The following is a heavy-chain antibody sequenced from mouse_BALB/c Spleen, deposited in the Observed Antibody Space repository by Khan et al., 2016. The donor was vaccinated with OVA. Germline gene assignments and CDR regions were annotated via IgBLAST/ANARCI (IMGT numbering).Heavy chain of an antibody. CDR2: IFPGSGNT. D-gene: IGHD2-2*01. V-gene: IGHV1-9*01. J-gene: IGHJ3*01. Sequence: QVQLQQSGAELMKPGASVKISCKATGYTFSSYWIEWVKQRPGHGLEWIGDIFPGSGNTNFNEKFRDKATFTADSSSNTAYMQLSILTSEDSAVYYCARGGYGGFAYWGQGTLVTVSA. CDR3: ARGGYGGFAY. CDR1: GYTFSSYW.